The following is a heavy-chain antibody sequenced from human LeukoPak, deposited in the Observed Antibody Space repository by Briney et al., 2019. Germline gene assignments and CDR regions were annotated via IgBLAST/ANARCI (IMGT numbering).Heavy chain of an antibody. CDR2: ISGSGGST. D-gene: IGHD6-13*01. J-gene: IGHJ1*01. Sequence: PGGSLRLSCAASGFTFSSYAMSWVRQAPGKGLEWVSAISGSGGSTYYADSVKGRFTISRDNSKNTLYLQMNSLRAEDTAVYYCAKDRPGIAAADTGPALEYFQHWGQGTLVTVSS. V-gene: IGHV3-23*01. CDR3: AKDRPGIAAADTGPALEYFQH. CDR1: GFTFSSYA.